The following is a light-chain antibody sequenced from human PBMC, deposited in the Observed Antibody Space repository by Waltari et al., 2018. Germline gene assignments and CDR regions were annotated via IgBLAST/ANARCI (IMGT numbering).Light chain of an antibody. CDR3: SSYTADTTRV. CDR2: DVN. J-gene: IGLJ3*02. Sequence: QSPLTQPASVSGSPGRSITISCSGTSSDVGRYKSVSWFQHLPGQAPKLMIYDVNNRPSGVSTRFSGSKSGNTASLTISGLQAEDEADYYCSSYTADTTRVFGGGTKLTVL. CDR1: SSDVGRYKS. V-gene: IGLV2-14*03.